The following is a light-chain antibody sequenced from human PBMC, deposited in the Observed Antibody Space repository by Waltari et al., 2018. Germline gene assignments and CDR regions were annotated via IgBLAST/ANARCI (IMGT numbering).Light chain of an antibody. CDR1: QSVSRF. CDR2: GAS. J-gene: IGKJ1*01. V-gene: IGKV3-20*01. CDR3: QKYDRLPAT. Sequence: EIVLTQSPVPLSLSPGERGPLSCRASQSVSRFLAWYQQKPGQAPRLLIYGASTRATGIPDRFSGSGSGTDFSLTISRLEPEDFAVYYCQKYDRLPATFGQGTKVEIK.